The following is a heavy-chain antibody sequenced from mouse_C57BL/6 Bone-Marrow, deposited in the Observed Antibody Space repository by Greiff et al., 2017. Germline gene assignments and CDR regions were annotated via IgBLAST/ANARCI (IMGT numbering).Heavy chain of an antibody. J-gene: IGHJ2*01. CDR3: TRKGDGYYYSDY. Sequence: QVQLQQPGAELVKPGASVKLSCKASGYTFTSYWMQWVKQRPGQGLEWIGEIDPSDSYTNYNQKFKGKATLTVDTSSSTAYMQLSSLTSEDSAVYYCTRKGDGYYYSDYWGQGTTLTVSS. CDR2: IDPSDSYT. V-gene: IGHV1-50*01. CDR1: GYTFTSYW. D-gene: IGHD2-3*01.